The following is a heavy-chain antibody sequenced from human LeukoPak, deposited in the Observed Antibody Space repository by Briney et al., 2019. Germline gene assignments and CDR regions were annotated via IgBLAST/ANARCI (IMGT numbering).Heavy chain of an antibody. D-gene: IGHD3-22*01. J-gene: IGHJ4*02. V-gene: IGHV4-39*07. CDR2: IYYSGST. CDR3: ARDVYYYDSSGYYYYDY. CDR1: GGSISSSSYY. Sequence: SETLSLTCTVSGGSISSSSYYWGWIRQPPGKGLEWIVSIYYSGSTYYNPSLKSRVTISVDTSKNQFSLKLSSVTAADTAVYYCARDVYYYDSSGYYYYDYWGQGTLVTVSS.